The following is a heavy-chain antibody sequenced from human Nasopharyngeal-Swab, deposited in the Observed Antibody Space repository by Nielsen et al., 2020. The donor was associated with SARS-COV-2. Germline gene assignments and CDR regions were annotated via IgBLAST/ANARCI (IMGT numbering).Heavy chain of an antibody. Sequence: GESLKISCLGFGYSFANYWIGWVRQVPGKGLEWMGMVYPGNSEVAYSPSFQGQVTISADKSINTAYLQWSSLRASDTAMYFCARRAARDGYNYEVDPWGQGTLVTVSS. CDR3: ARRAARDGYNYEVDP. CDR1: GYSFANYW. J-gene: IGHJ5*02. V-gene: IGHV5-51*01. CDR2: VYPGNSEV. D-gene: IGHD5-24*01.